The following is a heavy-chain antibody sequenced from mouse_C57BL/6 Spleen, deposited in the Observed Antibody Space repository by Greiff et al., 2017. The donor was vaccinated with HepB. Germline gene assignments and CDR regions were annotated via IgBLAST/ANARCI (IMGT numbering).Heavy chain of an antibody. CDR1: GFTFSDYG. CDR3: AKTYDYDGFAY. J-gene: IGHJ3*01. CDR2: ISSGSSTI. V-gene: IGHV5-17*01. D-gene: IGHD2-4*01. Sequence: EVQLVESGGGLVKPGGSLKLSCAASGFTFSDYGMHWVRQAPEKGLEWVAYISSGSSTIYYADTVKGRFTISRDNAKNTLCRQMTSLRSEDTAMYYCAKTYDYDGFAYWGQGTLVTVSA.